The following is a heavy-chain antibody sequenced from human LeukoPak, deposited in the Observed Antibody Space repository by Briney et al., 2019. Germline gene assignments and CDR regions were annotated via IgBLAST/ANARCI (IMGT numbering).Heavy chain of an antibody. CDR2: IYYRGNT. CDR3: ARHCDRGHADYSRP. J-gene: IGHJ1*01. D-gene: IGHD2-21*02. V-gene: IGHV4-39*01. CDR1: GGSTRYDLWH. Sequence: SETLPLTLARSGGSTRYDLWHGPWIRQPPGKGLEWIGSIYYRGNTYYNPSLKSRVTLSVDTSKNQFSLNLSSVTAADPAVYYCARHCDRGHADYSRPCGQGNLVTVSS.